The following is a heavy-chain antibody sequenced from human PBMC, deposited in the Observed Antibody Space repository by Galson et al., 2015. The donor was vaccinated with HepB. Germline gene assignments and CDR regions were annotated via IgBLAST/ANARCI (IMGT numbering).Heavy chain of an antibody. CDR3: ARVNYYYYYMDV. CDR2: MNPNSGNT. V-gene: IGHV1-8*01. J-gene: IGHJ6*03. Sequence: SVKVSCKASGYTFTSYDINWVRQATGQGLERMGWMNPNSGNTGYAQKFQGRVTMTRNTSISTAYMELSSLRSEDTAVYYCARVNYYYYYMDVWGKGTTVTVSS. CDR1: GYTFTSYD.